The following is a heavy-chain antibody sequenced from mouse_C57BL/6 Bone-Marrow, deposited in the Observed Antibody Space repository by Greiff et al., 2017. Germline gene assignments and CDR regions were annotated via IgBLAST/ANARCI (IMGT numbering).Heavy chain of an antibody. CDR2: INPSSGYT. J-gene: IGHJ1*03. V-gene: IGHV1-4*01. CDR1: GYTFTSYT. D-gene: IGHD1-1*01. Sequence: VQLQQSGAELARPGASVKMSCKASGYTFTSYTMHRVKQRPGQGLEWIGYINPSSGYTKYNQKFKDKATLTADKSSSTAYMQLSSLSYEDSAVYYCARESFYYGYWYFDVWGTGTTVTVSS. CDR3: ARESFYYGYWYFDV.